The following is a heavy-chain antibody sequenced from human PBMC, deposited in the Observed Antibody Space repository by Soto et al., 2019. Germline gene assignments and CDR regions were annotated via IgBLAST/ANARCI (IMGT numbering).Heavy chain of an antibody. CDR3: ARDNIVVVPAAIVNDGFDP. Sequence: ASVKVSCKASGYTFTSYAMNWVRQAPGQGLEWMGWINTNTGNPTYAQGFTGQFVFSLDTSVSTAYLQISSLKAEDTAVYYCARDNIVVVPAAIVNDGFDPWGQGTLVTVSS. V-gene: IGHV7-4-1*02. D-gene: IGHD2-2*01. CDR1: GYTFTSYA. CDR2: INTNTGNP. J-gene: IGHJ5*02.